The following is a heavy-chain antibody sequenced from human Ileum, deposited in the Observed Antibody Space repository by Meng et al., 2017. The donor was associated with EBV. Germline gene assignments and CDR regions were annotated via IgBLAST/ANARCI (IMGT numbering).Heavy chain of an antibody. V-gene: IGHV3-30*03. CDR3: AIGDYGQNYFHH. J-gene: IGHJ1*01. CDR1: GFTFSTYG. Sequence: HVALVESGGGLVQPGRSLRLSCAGSGFTFSTYGMHWVRQAPGKGLEWVAVISYDGNNKYYADSVKGRFIISRDNSKNTLYVQMNSLRAEDTAVYYCAIGDYGQNYFHHWGQGTLVTGSS. CDR2: ISYDGNNK. D-gene: IGHD4-17*01.